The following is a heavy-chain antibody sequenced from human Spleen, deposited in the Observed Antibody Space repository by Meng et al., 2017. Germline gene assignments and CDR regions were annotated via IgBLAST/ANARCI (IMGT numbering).Heavy chain of an antibody. Sequence: QVQLQESGPGLVKPSETLALICTVSSGTIRSHYWSWIRQPPGKGLEWIGYIFYSGRPNYSPSLKSRVTISIDTSKNQFSLRLSSVTPADTAMYYCASGSGSGWYYFDNWGQGTPVTVSS. J-gene: IGHJ4*02. V-gene: IGHV4-59*11. CDR1: SGTIRSHY. CDR3: ASGSGSGWYYFDN. D-gene: IGHD6-19*01. CDR2: IFYSGRP.